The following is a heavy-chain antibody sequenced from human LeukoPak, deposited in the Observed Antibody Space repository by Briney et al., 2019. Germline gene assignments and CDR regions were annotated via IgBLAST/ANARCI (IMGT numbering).Heavy chain of an antibody. J-gene: IGHJ4*02. CDR3: ARDRGVGAFDY. CDR1: GFTVSSNY. V-gene: IGHV3-66*02. Sequence: GGSLRLSCAASGFTVSSNYMSWVRQAPGKGLEWVSVIYSGGSTYNADSVKGRFTISRDNSKNTLYLQMNSLRAEDTAVYYCARDRGVGAFDYWGQGTLVTVSS. CDR2: IYSGGST. D-gene: IGHD1-26*01.